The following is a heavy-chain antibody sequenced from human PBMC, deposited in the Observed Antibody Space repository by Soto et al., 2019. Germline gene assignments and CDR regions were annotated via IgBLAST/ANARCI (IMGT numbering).Heavy chain of an antibody. CDR1: GYTFTNYY. CDR2: INPNTGSR. Sequence: ASVKVCCKASGYTFTNYYLHWVRQAPGQGLEWMGIINPNTGSRNYAQKFQARVTMTRDTSTSTVYMELSSLTSEDTAVYYCTRALTSGWQPFYYWGQGTLVTVSS. V-gene: IGHV1-46*03. J-gene: IGHJ4*02. CDR3: TRALTSGWQPFYY. D-gene: IGHD6-19*01.